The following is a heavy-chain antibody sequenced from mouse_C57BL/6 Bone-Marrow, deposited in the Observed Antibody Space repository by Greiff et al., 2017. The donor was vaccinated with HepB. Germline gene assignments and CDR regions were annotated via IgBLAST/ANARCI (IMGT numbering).Heavy chain of an antibody. V-gene: IGHV1-69*02. Sequence: QVQLQQPGAELVKPGASVKLSCKASGYTFTSYWMPGVKQRPGHGLEWIGVIDPSDSYTNYNQKFKGKATLTVDTSSSTADMQLSSSTSEDSAVYYCARRVTTVVATDYWGQGTTLTVSS. CDR3: ARRVTTVVATDY. CDR2: IDPSDSYT. J-gene: IGHJ2*01. CDR1: GYTFTSYW. D-gene: IGHD1-1*01.